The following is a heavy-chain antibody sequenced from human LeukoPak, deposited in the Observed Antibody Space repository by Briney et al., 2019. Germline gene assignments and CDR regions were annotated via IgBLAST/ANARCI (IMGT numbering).Heavy chain of an antibody. CDR3: ARVSVGAVRYWFDP. J-gene: IGHJ5*02. CDR2: IYYSGST. CDR1: GGSISSYY. V-gene: IGHV4-59*01. Sequence: SETLSLTCTVSGGSISSYYWSWIRQPPGQGLEWIGYIYYSGSTNYNPSLKSRVTISVDTSKNQFSLKLSSVTAADTAVYYCARVSVGAVRYWFDPWGQGTLVTVSS. D-gene: IGHD1-26*01.